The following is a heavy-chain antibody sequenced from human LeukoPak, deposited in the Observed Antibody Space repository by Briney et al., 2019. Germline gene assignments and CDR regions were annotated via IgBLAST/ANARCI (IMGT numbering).Heavy chain of an antibody. J-gene: IGHJ5*02. V-gene: IGHV4-34*01. CDR1: GGSFSGYY. CDR3: ARVGDSGGFDP. CDR2: INHSGST. Sequence: KPSETLSLTCAVYGGSFSGYYWSWIRQPPGKGLEWIGEINHSGSTNYNPSLKSRVTISVDTSKNQFSLKLSSVTAADMAVYYCARVGDSGGFDPWGQGTLVTVSS. D-gene: IGHD2-21*01.